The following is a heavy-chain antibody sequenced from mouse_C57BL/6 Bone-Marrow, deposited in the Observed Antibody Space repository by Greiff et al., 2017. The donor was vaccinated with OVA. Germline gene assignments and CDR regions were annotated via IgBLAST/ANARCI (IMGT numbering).Heavy chain of an antibody. V-gene: IGHV1-61*01. CDR3: ARPDSPDFDY. J-gene: IGHJ2*01. CDR2: IYPSDSET. Sequence: QVQLQQPGAELVRPGSSVTLSCTASGYTFTSYWVDWVKQRPGQGLEWIGNIYPSDSETHYNQTFTDKATLTVDKSSSTAYMQLSSLTSEDAAVYYCARPDSPDFDYWGQGTTLTVSS. CDR1: GYTFTSYW. D-gene: IGHD2-12*01.